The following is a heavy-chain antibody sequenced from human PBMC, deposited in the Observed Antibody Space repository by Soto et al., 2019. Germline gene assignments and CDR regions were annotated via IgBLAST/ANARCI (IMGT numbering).Heavy chain of an antibody. D-gene: IGHD2-15*01. CDR1: GGSFSDFA. CDR2: IIPMFAAT. V-gene: IGHV1-69*01. CDR3: ARGGIVAVPAALSSYDDYTNYRFDS. J-gene: IGHJ4*02. Sequence: QVQLAQSGAEVRKPGSSVKVSCRASGGSFSDFAFSWVRQAPGQGLEWMGGIIPMFAATKYAQRFQGRVTITADASTRTVYLGLNSLTSDDSAVYYCARGGIVAVPAALSSYDDYTNYRFDSWGQGTLVSVSS.